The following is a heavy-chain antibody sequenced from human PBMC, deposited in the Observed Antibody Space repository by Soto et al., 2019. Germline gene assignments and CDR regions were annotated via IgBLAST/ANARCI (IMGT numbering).Heavy chain of an antibody. V-gene: IGHV1-69*12. CDR3: ARDDGSGWFFEAA. CDR2: SIPIFDSA. Sequence: QVQLVQSGAEVKKPGSSVKVSCKASGGSISSFAISWVRQAPGQGLDWMGGSIPIFDSANYAQKFQGRVTMTADASTSTVYMELSSLRSEDTAVYYCARDDGSGWFFEAAWGQGTLVTVSS. J-gene: IGHJ5*02. CDR1: GGSISSFA. D-gene: IGHD6-19*01.